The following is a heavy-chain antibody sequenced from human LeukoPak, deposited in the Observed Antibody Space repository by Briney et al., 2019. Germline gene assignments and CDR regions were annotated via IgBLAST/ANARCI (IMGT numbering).Heavy chain of an antibody. V-gene: IGHV3-7*01. Sequence: GGSLRLSCAASGFTFSSYWMSWVRQAPGKGLEWVANIKQDGSEKYYVDSVKGRFTISRDNAKNSLYLQMNSLRAEDTAVYYCARDGAPRPNAFDIWGQGTMVTVSS. D-gene: IGHD4-17*01. CDR3: ARDGAPRPNAFDI. CDR2: IKQDGSEK. CDR1: GFTFSSYW. J-gene: IGHJ3*02.